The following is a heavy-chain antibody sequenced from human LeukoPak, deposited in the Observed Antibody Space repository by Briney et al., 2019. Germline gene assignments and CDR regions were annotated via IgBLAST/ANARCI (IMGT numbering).Heavy chain of an antibody. D-gene: IGHD3-9*01. Sequence: SETLSLTCTVSGGSIGGYYWSWIRQPAGKGLEWIGRIYTSGSTNYNPSLKSRVTMSVDTSKNQFSLKLSSVTAADTAVYYCARGRADYDILTGFYYNCFDPWGQGTLVTVSS. CDR1: GGSIGGYY. CDR3: ARGRADYDILTGFYYNCFDP. CDR2: IYTSGST. V-gene: IGHV4-4*07. J-gene: IGHJ5*02.